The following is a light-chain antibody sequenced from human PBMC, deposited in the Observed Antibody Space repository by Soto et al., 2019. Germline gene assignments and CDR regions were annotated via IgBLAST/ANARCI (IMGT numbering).Light chain of an antibody. J-gene: IGKJ3*01. V-gene: IGKV3-20*01. CDR1: QNVDSNY. CDR3: QQYYSIPY. CDR2: GAS. Sequence: EIVLTQSPCTLSLSPGERATLSCRASQNVDSNYLAWYQQRPGQAPRIIIYGASSRATGIPDRFSGSGSGTDFTLTISSLQAEDVAVYYCQQYYSIPYFGPGTKVDI.